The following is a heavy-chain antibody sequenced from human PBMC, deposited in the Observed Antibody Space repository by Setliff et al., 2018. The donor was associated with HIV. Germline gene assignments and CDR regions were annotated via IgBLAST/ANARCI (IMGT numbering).Heavy chain of an antibody. CDR1: GVSINNSYW. Sequence: SETLSLTCAVSGVSINNSYWWSWFRQSPGQGPEWIGETYHSGNANYNLSLKSRVTISVDKSKNHLTLKLISMTAADTAVYYCARLDWVVVDADTYNWFDPWGQGTLVTVSS. CDR3: ARLDWVVVDADTYNWFDP. CDR2: TYHSGNA. V-gene: IGHV4-4*02. D-gene: IGHD2-15*01. J-gene: IGHJ5*02.